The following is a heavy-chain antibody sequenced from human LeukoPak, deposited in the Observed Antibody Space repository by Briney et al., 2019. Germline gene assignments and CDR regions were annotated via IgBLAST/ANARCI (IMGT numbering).Heavy chain of an antibody. CDR1: GGSISSYY. J-gene: IGHJ4*02. Sequence: SETLSLTCTVSGGSISSYYWSWIRQPPGKGLEWIGYIYYSGSTNYNPSLKSRVTMSVDTSKNQFSLKLSSVTAADTAVYHCARGGYYYDSSGYYSFDYWGQGTLVTVSS. V-gene: IGHV4-59*12. CDR2: IYYSGST. CDR3: ARGGYYYDSSGYYSFDY. D-gene: IGHD3-22*01.